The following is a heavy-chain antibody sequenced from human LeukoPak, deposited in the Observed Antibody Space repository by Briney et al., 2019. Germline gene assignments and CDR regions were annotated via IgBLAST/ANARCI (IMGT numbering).Heavy chain of an antibody. CDR2: INHSGST. V-gene: IGHV4-34*01. D-gene: IGHD3-10*01. CDR1: GGSFSGYY. Sequence: PSETLSLTCAVYGGSFSGYYWSWIRQPPGKGLEWIGEINHSGSTNYNPSLKSRVTISVDTSKNQLSLKLSSVTAADTAVYYCARGLPGSDTMVRGVMKGWFDPWGQGTLVTVSS. CDR3: ARGLPGSDTMVRGVMKGWFDP. J-gene: IGHJ5*02.